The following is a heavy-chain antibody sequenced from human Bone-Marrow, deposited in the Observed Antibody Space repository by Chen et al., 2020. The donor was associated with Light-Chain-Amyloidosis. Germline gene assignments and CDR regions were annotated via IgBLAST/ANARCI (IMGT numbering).Heavy chain of an antibody. CDR1: GFTFSRYW. CDR2: VYNEGGST. CDR3: AKSDRPPSLYYYYYYMDV. J-gene: IGHJ6*03. V-gene: IGHV3-74*02. D-gene: IGHD6-6*01. Sequence: EVQLVESGGGLVHPGGSLRLSCAASGFTFSRYWMHWVRQAPGKGLEWVSRVYNEGGSTTYGDPVRGRFTISRDNARNTVYLQMNSLRAEDTAVYYCAKSDRPPSLYYYYYYMDVWGKGTTVTVSS.